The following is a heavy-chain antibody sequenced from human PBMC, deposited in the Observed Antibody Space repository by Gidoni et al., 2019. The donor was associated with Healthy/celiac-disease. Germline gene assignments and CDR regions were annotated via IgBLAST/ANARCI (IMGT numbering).Heavy chain of an antibody. CDR1: GFTFSSYS. CDR3: ARDRAQQLTLGMDV. V-gene: IGHV3-21*01. D-gene: IGHD6-13*01. Sequence: EVQLVESGGGLVKPGGSLRLSCAASGFTFSSYSMNWVRQAPGKGLAWVSSSSSSSSYIYYADSVKGRFTISRDNAKNSLYLQMNSLRAEDTAVYYCARDRAQQLTLGMDVWGQGTTVTVSS. J-gene: IGHJ6*02. CDR2: SSSSSSYI.